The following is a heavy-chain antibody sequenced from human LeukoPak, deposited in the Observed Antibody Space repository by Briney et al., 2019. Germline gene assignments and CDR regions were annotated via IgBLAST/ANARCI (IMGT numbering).Heavy chain of an antibody. CDR3: AKLGSGIHY. D-gene: IGHD3-10*01. J-gene: IGHJ4*02. V-gene: IGHV3-30-3*02. CDR1: GFTFSSYA. Sequence: GGSLRLSCAASGFTFSSYAMHWVRQAPGKGLEWVAVISYDGSNKYYADSVNGRFTVSRDNTKNMLYLQMNSLRAEDTAVYYCAKLGSGIHYWGQGTLVTVSS. CDR2: ISYDGSNK.